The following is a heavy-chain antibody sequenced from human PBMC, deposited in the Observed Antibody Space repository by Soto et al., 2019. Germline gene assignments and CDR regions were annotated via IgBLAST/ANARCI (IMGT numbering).Heavy chain of an antibody. D-gene: IGHD6-13*01. CDR2: IIPILGIA. Sequence: ASVKVSCKASGGTFSSYAISWVRQAPGQGLEWMGRIIPILGIANYAQKFQGRVTITADKSTSTAYMELSSLRSEDTAVYYCANGYSSSPFDYWGQGTLVTVSS. CDR1: GGTFSSYA. J-gene: IGHJ4*02. V-gene: IGHV1-69*04. CDR3: ANGYSSSPFDY.